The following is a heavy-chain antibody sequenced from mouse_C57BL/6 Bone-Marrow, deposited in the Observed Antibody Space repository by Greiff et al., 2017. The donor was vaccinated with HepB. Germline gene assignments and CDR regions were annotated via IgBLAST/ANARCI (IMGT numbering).Heavy chain of an antibody. CDR1: GFSLTSYG. Sequence: VQRVESGPGLVQPSQSLSITCTVSGFSLTSYGVHWVRQSPGKGLEWLGVIWSGGSTDYNAAFISRLSISKDNSKSQVFFKMNSLQADDTAIYYCARGAMITPWFAYWGQGTLVTVSA. D-gene: IGHD2-4*01. CDR2: IWSGGST. J-gene: IGHJ3*01. V-gene: IGHV2-2*01. CDR3: ARGAMITPWFAY.